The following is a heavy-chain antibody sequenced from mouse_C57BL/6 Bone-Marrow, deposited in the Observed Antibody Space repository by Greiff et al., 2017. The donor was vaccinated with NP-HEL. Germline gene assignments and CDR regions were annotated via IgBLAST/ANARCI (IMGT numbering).Heavy chain of an antibody. Sequence: VQLQQPVAELVKPGASVPLSCKASGYPFTSYWMHWVKQRPGRGLEWIGRIDPNSGGTKYNEKFKSKATLTVDQPSSTAYMQLSSLTSEDSAVDYCARSRAAHVSSFAYWGQGTLVTVSA. D-gene: IGHD3-2*02. CDR2: IDPNSGGT. CDR1: GYPFTSYW. CDR3: ARSRAAHVSSFAY. J-gene: IGHJ3*01. V-gene: IGHV1-72*01.